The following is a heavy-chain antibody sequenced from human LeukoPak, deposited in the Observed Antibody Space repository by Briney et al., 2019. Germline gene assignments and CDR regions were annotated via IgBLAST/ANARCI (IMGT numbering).Heavy chain of an antibody. CDR3: ARHLHSGYYSPRFDP. CDR1: GGSISSYY. CDR2: IYYSGST. V-gene: IGHV4-59*08. Sequence: SETLSLTCTVYGGSISSYYWSWIRQPPGKGLEWIGYIYYSGSTNYNPSLKSRVTISVDTSKNQFSLMLSSVTAADTAVYYCARHLHSGYYSPRFDPWGQGTLVTVSS. D-gene: IGHD5-12*01. J-gene: IGHJ5*02.